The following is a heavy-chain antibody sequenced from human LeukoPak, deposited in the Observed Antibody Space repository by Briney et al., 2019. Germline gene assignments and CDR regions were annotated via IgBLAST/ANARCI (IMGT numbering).Heavy chain of an antibody. V-gene: IGHV3-7*01. D-gene: IGHD3-16*01. J-gene: IGHJ4*02. CDR2: INQDGSEK. CDR3: ARDGGVAGLFDY. CDR1: GFTFSIYW. Sequence: GGSLRLSCAASGFTFSIYWMSWVRQAPGKGLEWVANINQDGSEKYYVDSVKGRFTVSRDNAKTSLYLQMNSLRAEDTAVYYCARDGGVAGLFDYWGQGTLVTVSS.